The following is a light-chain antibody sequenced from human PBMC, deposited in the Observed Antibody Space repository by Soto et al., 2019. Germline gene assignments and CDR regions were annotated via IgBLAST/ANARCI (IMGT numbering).Light chain of an antibody. J-gene: IGKJ2*01. CDR2: GAS. Sequence: EIVLTQSPGTLSLSPGERATLSCRASQSVSSSYLAWYQQKPGQAPRLLIYGASSRATGIPDRFSGSGSGTDFTLTISRLEPEDFAVYYCQQYGSSPPSPKYTFGQGTKLEIK. CDR3: QQYGSSPPSPKYT. V-gene: IGKV3-20*01. CDR1: QSVSSSY.